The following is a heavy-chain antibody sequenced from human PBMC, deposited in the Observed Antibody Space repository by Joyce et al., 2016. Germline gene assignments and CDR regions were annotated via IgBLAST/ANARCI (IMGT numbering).Heavy chain of an antibody. Sequence: EVQLLESGGGWVQPGGSLRLSCAASGFTFSSYAMSWVRQAPGKGLEWVSAISGSDDGTDHAESVRCRFTISRDNSKNPLYLQMNILTAEDTAIYYCAKGTLGSCSGTTCYPLDSWGQGTLVTVSS. D-gene: IGHD2-15*01. CDR1: GFTFSSYA. CDR3: AKGTLGSCSGTTCYPLDS. J-gene: IGHJ4*02. CDR2: ISGSDDGT. V-gene: IGHV3-23*01.